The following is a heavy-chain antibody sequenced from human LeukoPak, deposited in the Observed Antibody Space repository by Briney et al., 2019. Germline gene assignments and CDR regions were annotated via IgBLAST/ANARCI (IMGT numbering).Heavy chain of an antibody. V-gene: IGHV1-8*01. J-gene: IGHJ4*02. CDR3: ARGFIDSGSYSNDY. Sequence: ASVKVSCKASGYTFTSYDINWVRQATGQGFEWMGWMNPNSGNTGYAQKFQGRVTMTRNTSISTAYMELSSLRSEDTAVYYCARGFIDSGSYSNDYWGQGTLVTVSS. D-gene: IGHD1-26*01. CDR2: MNPNSGNT. CDR1: GYTFTSYD.